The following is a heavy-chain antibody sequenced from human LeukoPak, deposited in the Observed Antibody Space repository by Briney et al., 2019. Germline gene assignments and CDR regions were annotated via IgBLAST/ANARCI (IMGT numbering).Heavy chain of an antibody. V-gene: IGHV3-21*01. D-gene: IGHD1-26*01. CDR3: ARDNPYSESLAADDAFDI. J-gene: IGHJ3*02. CDR2: ISSWSSYT. CDR1: GFTFSTYS. Sequence: GGSLRLSCAGSGFTFSTYSIHWVRQAPGKGLEWVSCISSWSSYTYYADSVKGRFTISRDNAKSSLYLQMNSLRAEDTAVYYCARDNPYSESLAADDAFDIWGQGTMVTVPS.